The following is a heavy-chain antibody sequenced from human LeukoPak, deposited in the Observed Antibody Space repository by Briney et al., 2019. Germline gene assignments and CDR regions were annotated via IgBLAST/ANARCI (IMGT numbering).Heavy chain of an antibody. J-gene: IGHJ4*02. Sequence: ASVKVSCKASGYTFTSYGISWVRQAPGQGLEWMGWISAYNGNTNYAQKLQGRVTMTTDTSTSTAYMELRSLRSDDTAVYYCARDRRSSGWQAFDYWGQGTLVTVSS. CDR3: ARDRRSSGWQAFDY. CDR1: GYTFTSYG. D-gene: IGHD6-19*01. CDR2: ISAYNGNT. V-gene: IGHV1-18*01.